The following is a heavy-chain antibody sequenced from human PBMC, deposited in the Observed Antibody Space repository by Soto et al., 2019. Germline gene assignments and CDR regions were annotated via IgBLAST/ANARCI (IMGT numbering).Heavy chain of an antibody. J-gene: IGHJ3*02. CDR2: ISYDGSNK. D-gene: IGHD3-10*02. V-gene: IGHV3-30*18. Sequence: QVQLVESGGGVVQPGRSLRLSCAASGFTFSSYGMHWVRQAPGKGLEWVAVISYDGSNKYYADSVKGRFTISRDNSKNTLYLQMNSLRADDTAVYYCAKLYGVTNAFDIWGQGTMVTVSS. CDR1: GFTFSSYG. CDR3: AKLYGVTNAFDI.